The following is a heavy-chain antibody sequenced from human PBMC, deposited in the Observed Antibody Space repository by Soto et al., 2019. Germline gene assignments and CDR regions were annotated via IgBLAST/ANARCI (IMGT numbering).Heavy chain of an antibody. V-gene: IGHV1-3*01. D-gene: IGHD4-17*01. CDR3: ARDTDLTLMTTLDY. Sequence: ASVKVSCKASGYTFKSYQIYWVRQAPGQRLECMGWINVSNGNTEYSQNFQGRVNITRDTSASTVYMELNSLRSEDTAVYYCARDTDLTLMTTLDYWGQGTPVTVSP. J-gene: IGHJ4*02. CDR2: INVSNGNT. CDR1: GYTFKSYQ.